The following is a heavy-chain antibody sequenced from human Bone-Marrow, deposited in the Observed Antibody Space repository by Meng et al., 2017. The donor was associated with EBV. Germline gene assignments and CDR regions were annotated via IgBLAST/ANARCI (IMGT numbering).Heavy chain of an antibody. Sequence: VQLVESGGGVVQPGRSLRPACGASGFTFSGYAMHWVRQAPGKGLEWVAVISYDGSNKYYADSVKGRFTISRDNSKNTLYLQMNSLRAEDTAVYYCASGAQYSSYNWFDPWGQGTLGTVSS. D-gene: IGHD2-21*01. V-gene: IGHV3-30-3*01. CDR1: GFTFSGYA. CDR2: ISYDGSNK. CDR3: ASGAQYSSYNWFDP. J-gene: IGHJ5*02.